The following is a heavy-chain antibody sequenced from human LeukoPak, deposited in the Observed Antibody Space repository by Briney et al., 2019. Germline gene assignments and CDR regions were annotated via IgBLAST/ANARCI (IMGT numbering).Heavy chain of an antibody. D-gene: IGHD4-23*01. CDR3: ARDGQDYGGNSNYFDY. J-gene: IGHJ4*02. CDR2: FSGSGGDT. Sequence: GGSVRLSCAASGFTFSSYAMSWVRQAPGKGLEWVSAFSGSGGDTYYADSVKGRFTISRDNSKNTLYLQMNSLRAEDTAVYYCARDGQDYGGNSNYFDYWGQGTLVTVSS. V-gene: IGHV3-23*01. CDR1: GFTFSSYA.